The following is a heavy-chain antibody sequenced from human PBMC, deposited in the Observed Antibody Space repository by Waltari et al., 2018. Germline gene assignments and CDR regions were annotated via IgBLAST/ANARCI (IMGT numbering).Heavy chain of an antibody. V-gene: IGHV4-34*01. CDR2: INHSGST. CDR1: GGSFSGYY. Sequence: QVQLQQWGAGLLKPSETLSLTCAVYGGSFSGYYWSWIRQPPGKGLEWIGEINHSGSTNYNPSLKSRVTISVDTSKNQFSLKLSSVTAADTAVYYCARKTTYYDFWSGTPRGPYYYYMDVWGKGTTVTISS. J-gene: IGHJ6*03. CDR3: ARKTTYYDFWSGTPRGPYYYYMDV. D-gene: IGHD3-3*01.